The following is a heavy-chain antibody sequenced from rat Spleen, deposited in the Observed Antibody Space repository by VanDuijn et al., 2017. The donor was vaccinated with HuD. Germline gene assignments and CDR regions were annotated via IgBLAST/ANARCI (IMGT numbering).Heavy chain of an antibody. V-gene: IGHV5-20*01. CDR2: ISYDGGST. D-gene: IGHD2-1*01. CDR1: GFTFNNYD. J-gene: IGHJ2*01. CDR3: ARTTYDYFDY. Sequence: EVQLVESGGGLVQPGRSLKLSCVASGFTFNNYDMAWVRQAPTKGLEWVASISYDGGSTYYRDSVKGRFTISRDNAKSTLYLQMNSLRSEDTAAYYCARTTYDYFDYWGQGVMVTVSS.